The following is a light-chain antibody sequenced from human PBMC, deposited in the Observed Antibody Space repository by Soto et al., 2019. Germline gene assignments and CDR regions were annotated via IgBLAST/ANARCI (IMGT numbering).Light chain of an antibody. Sequence: QSVLTQPASVSGSPGQSITISCSGTGGDVGAYNYVSWYQQHPAKAPKLMIYDVSNRPSGVSDRFSGSKSGNTASLTISGLQAEDEADYYCYSYTSSSTYVFGSGTKVTVL. J-gene: IGLJ1*01. CDR1: GGDVGAYNY. CDR3: YSYTSSSTYV. CDR2: DVS. V-gene: IGLV2-14*01.